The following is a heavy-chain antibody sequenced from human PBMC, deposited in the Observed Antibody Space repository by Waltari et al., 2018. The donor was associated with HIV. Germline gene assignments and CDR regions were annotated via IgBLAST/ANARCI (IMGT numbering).Heavy chain of an antibody. J-gene: IGHJ6*02. V-gene: IGHV3-53*01. CDR3: ARDGRGSGWYNGMDV. CDR2: IYSGGST. Sequence: EVQLVESGGGLIQPGGSLRLSCAASGLTVSSNYLTWVRQAPGKGLDWVSVIYSGGSTYYADSVKGRFTISRDNSKNTLYLQMNSLRAEDTAVYYCARDGRGSGWYNGMDVWGQGTTVTVSS. D-gene: IGHD6-19*01. CDR1: GLTVSSNY.